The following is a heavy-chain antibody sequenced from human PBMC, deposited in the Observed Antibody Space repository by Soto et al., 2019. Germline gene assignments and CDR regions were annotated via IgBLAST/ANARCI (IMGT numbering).Heavy chain of an antibody. CDR3: AKGQGEHKVLAKYYFDY. V-gene: IGHV3-23*01. J-gene: IGHJ4*02. D-gene: IGHD1-26*01. CDR2: ISGSGGST. CDR1: VFTFSSYG. Sequence: EVQLLESGGGLVQPWGSLRLSCAASVFTFSSYGMNWVRQAPGKGLEWVSAISGSGGSTYYADSVKGRFTISRDNSKNTLYLQMNSLRAEDTAVYYCAKGQGEHKVLAKYYFDYWGQGTLVTVSS.